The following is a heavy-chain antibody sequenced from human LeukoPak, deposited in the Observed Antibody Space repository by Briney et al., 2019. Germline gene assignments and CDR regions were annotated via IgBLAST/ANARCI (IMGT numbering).Heavy chain of an antibody. V-gene: IGHV1-46*01. CDR3: ARDQEGFDY. CDR2: IYPRDGST. J-gene: IGHJ4*02. Sequence: ASVKVSCKASGYTFTSNYIHWVRQAPGQGLEWMGMIYPRDGSTSYAQKFQGRATVTRDTSTSTVHTELSGLRSEDTAVYYCARDQEGFDYWGQGTLVTVSS. CDR1: GYTFTSNY.